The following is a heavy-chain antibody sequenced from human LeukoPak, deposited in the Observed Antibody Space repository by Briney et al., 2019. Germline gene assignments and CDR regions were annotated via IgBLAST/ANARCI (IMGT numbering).Heavy chain of an antibody. CDR3: ARGVSYYDSSGYYNEYFQH. D-gene: IGHD3-22*01. CDR2: IYYSGST. V-gene: IGHV4-59*08. J-gene: IGHJ1*01. Sequence: SETLSLTCTVSGGSISSYSWNWIRQPPGKGLEWIGYIYYSGSTNYNPSLKSRVTISVDTSKNQFSLKLSSVTAADTAVYYCARGVSYYDSSGYYNEYFQHWGQGTLVTVSS. CDR1: GGSISSYS.